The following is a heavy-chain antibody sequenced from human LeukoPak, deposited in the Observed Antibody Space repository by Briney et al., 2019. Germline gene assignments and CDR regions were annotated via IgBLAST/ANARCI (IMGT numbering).Heavy chain of an antibody. CDR3: ARGLLLWFGELSNPYNWFDP. Sequence: ASVKVSCKASGYTFTGYYMHWVRQATGQGLEWMGWMNPNSGNTGYAQKFQGRVTMTRNTSISTAYMELSSLRSEDTAVYYCARGLLLWFGELSNPYNWFDPWGQGTLVTVSS. D-gene: IGHD3-10*01. V-gene: IGHV1-8*02. CDR2: MNPNSGNT. J-gene: IGHJ5*02. CDR1: GYTFTGYY.